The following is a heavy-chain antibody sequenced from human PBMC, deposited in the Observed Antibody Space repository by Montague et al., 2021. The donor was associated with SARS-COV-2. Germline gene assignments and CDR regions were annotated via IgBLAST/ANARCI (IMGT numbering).Heavy chain of an antibody. CDR2: IFRSGDS. V-gene: IGHV4-4*02. CDR1: GDSISNSNW. D-gene: IGHD3-22*01. J-gene: IGHJ4*02. Sequence: SETLSLTCTVSGDSISNSNWWTWVRQSPGRGLEWIGEIFRSGDSNYNPSLKSRVTMSADMSRNQFSLSLSNVTAADTAIYYCVRGGTMTVVVFDYWGQGTLVTVSS. CDR3: VRGGTMTVVVFDY.